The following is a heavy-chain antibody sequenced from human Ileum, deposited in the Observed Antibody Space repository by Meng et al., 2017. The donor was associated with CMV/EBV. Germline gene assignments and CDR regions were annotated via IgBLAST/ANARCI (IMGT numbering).Heavy chain of an antibody. V-gene: IGHV3-33*06. J-gene: IGHJ4*02. D-gene: IGHD6-13*01. CDR3: AKVASSGTAYFFDY. Sequence: GGSLRLSCAASGFTFTTSGMHWVRQAPGKGLEWVAVIWYDESNKYYADSVEGRFTISRDNSKNTLYLQMNSLRVEDTAVYYCAKVASSGTAYFFDYWGQGTLVTVSS. CDR2: IWYDESNK. CDR1: GFTFTTSG.